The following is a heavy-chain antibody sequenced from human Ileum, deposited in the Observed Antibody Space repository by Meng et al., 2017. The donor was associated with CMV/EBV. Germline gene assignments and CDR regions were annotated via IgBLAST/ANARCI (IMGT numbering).Heavy chain of an antibody. J-gene: IGHJ5*02. CDR3: ARFRIAALGNLFDP. V-gene: IGHV4-30-4*08. CDR2: IFFSGNT. Sequence: AVGPGRVELSVSPSLLSCGPCDAFNSGHYSGGWIRPPPGNGLECIGYIFFSGNTYYNPSLNNRVIISIDTPRNQFSLKLDSLTAADTAVYYCARFRIAALGNLFDPWGHGTLVTVSS. CDR1: CDAFNSGHYS. D-gene: IGHD6-13*01.